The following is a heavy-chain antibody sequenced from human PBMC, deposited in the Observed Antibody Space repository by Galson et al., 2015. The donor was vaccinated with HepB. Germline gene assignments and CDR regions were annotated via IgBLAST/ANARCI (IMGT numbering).Heavy chain of an antibody. J-gene: IGHJ4*02. Sequence: SLRLSCAASGFTFNSYAMAWVRQAPGKGLEWVSVVTSGGDKKLYAEALEGRVHHSREKSQNTLYLLMGSLRVEDTAVYYCAKVGVVLGGENFWGQGTLVTVSA. CDR3: AKVGVVLGGENF. V-gene: IGHV3-23*01. D-gene: IGHD2-21*01. CDR1: GFTFNSYA. CDR2: VTSGGDKK.